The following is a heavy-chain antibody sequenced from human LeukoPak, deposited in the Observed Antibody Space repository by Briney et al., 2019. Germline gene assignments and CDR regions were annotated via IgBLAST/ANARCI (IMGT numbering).Heavy chain of an antibody. J-gene: IGHJ4*02. CDR1: GGSINDYY. V-gene: IGHV4-59*01. Sequence: WETLSLTCTVSGGSINDYYWSWIRQSPGKGLEWIGYIYYTGRTKYNPSVQSRVTISVDTSKNQFSLNLRSVTSADTAVHFCTRVSIHGDSDYWGQGTLVTVSS. CDR3: TRVSIHGDSDY. CDR2: IYYTGRT.